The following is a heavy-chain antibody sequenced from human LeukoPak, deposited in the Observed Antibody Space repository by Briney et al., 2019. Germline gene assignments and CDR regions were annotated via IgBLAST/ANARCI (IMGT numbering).Heavy chain of an antibody. Sequence: GGSLRLSCAASGFIFSDYYMSWIRQAPGKGLEWVSYMSSSGNTIHYADSVKGRFTISRDNAKNSLYLQMNSLRAEDTAVYYCARSGWNMNYSYYMDVWGKGTTVTVSS. V-gene: IGHV3-11*01. CDR1: GFIFSDYY. D-gene: IGHD1/OR15-1a*01. J-gene: IGHJ6*03. CDR3: ARSGWNMNYSYYMDV. CDR2: MSSSGNTI.